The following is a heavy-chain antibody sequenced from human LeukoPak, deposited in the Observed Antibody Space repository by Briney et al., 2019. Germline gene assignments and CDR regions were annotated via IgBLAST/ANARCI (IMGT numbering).Heavy chain of an antibody. CDR2: IRGYSVTT. D-gene: IGHD4-17*01. CDR3: AKHYGDYFLDF. Sequence: GGSLRLSCAASGFTFSNSAMSWVRQSPGKGLEWVSFIRGYSVTTYYADSVQGRFTVSRDNSKKTLYLQMHSLRDEDTAIYYCAKHYGDYFLDFWGQGTLVTVSS. J-gene: IGHJ4*02. V-gene: IGHV3-23*01. CDR1: GFTFSNSA.